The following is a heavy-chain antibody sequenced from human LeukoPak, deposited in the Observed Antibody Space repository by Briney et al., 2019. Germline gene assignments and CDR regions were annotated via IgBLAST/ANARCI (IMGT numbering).Heavy chain of an antibody. D-gene: IGHD3-10*01. CDR2: ISYEGSSI. V-gene: IGHV3-30*03. Sequence: GGSLRLSCAALDLPLTSYALPGCRRVPGKGWGGLAVISYEGSSIYYADSVKGRFTISRDNSKNTLYLQMNSLRPEDTAVYYCARGGKMLLWLIDYWGQGTLVTVSS. J-gene: IGHJ4*02. CDR1: DLPLTSYA. CDR3: ARGGKMLLWLIDY.